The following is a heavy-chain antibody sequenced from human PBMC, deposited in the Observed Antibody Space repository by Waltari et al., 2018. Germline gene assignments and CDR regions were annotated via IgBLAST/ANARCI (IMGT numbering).Heavy chain of an antibody. CDR2: ISGSGCST. D-gene: IGHD2-15*01. J-gene: IGHJ4*02. CDR3: AKDRYEDIVVVVAATGTVFDY. CDR1: GFTFGSYA. Sequence: EVQLLESGGGLVQPGGSLRLSCAASGFTFGSYAMSWVRQAPGKGVEWVSAISGSGCSTYYADSVKGRFTISRDNSKNTLYLQMNSLRAEDTAVYYCAKDRYEDIVVVVAATGTVFDYWGQGTLVTVSS. V-gene: IGHV3-23*01.